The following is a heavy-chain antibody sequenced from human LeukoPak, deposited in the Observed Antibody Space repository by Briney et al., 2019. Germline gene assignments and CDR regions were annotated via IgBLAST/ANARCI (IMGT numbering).Heavy chain of an antibody. CDR1: GGTFSSYA. CDR2: IIPIFGTA. CDR3: ARDRADSSGYYYRFDY. D-gene: IGHD3-22*01. V-gene: IGHV1-69*05. Sequence: GASVKVSCKASGGTFSSYAISWVRQAPGQGLEWMGGIIPIFGTANYAQKFQGRVTITTDESTSTAYMELSSLRSEDTAVYYCARDRADSSGYYYRFDYWGQGTLVTVSS. J-gene: IGHJ4*02.